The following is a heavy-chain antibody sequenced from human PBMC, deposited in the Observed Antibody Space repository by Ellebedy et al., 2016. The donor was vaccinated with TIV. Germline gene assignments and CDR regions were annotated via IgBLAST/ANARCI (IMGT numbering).Heavy chain of an antibody. CDR3: ARSHYDFLTGPCGFDF. V-gene: IGHV4-4*02. D-gene: IGHD3-9*01. CDR1: GGSINSSNW. CDR2: IYQSGGT. J-gene: IGHJ4*02. Sequence: MPSETLSLTCAVSGGSINSSNWWCWVRRPPGKGLEWIGEIYQSGGTNYNPSLKSRVTISLDKSKNQFSLKLSSVTAADTAVYFCARSHYDFLTGPCGFDFWGQGTLVTVSS.